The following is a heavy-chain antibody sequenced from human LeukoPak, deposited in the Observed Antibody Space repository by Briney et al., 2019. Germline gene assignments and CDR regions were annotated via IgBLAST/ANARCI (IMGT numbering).Heavy chain of an antibody. CDR2: IYPGDSDT. Sequence: GESLKISCKGSGYSFTSYWIGWVRQMPGEGLEWMGIIYPGDSDTRYSPSFQGQVTISADKSISTAYLQWSSLKASDTAMYYCARPNGDYAGNGAFDIWGQGTMVTVSS. CDR3: ARPNGDYAGNGAFDI. D-gene: IGHD4-23*01. V-gene: IGHV5-51*01. CDR1: GYSFTSYW. J-gene: IGHJ3*02.